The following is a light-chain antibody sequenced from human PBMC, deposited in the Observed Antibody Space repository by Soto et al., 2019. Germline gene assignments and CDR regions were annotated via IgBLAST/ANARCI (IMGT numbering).Light chain of an antibody. CDR3: QQYYYWPPYT. CDR1: QSVSSSN. CDR2: GAS. V-gene: IGKV3-15*01. J-gene: IGKJ2*01. Sequence: ETVLTQSPGTLSLSPGDRATLSCRASQSVSSSNLAWYQQKPGQAPRLLIYGASTRATGIPARFSGSGSGTEFTLTISSLQSEDSAVYFCQQYYYWPPYTFGQGTKVDIK.